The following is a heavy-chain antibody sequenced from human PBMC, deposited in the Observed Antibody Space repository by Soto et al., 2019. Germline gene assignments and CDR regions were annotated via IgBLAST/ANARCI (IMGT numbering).Heavy chain of an antibody. J-gene: IGHJ4*01. CDR3: ARDKSLGAYSYGTFDC. D-gene: IGHD5-18*01. CDR2: ISSRSSCT. V-gene: IGHV3-11*06. CDR1: GFTFRNYD. Sequence: PGGSLRLSCAASGFTFRNYDMTWTRQAPGKGLEWVSDISSRSSCTNYADSVKGRFTISRDNAKNTVYLQMNRLRADDTAAYYCARDKSLGAYSYGTFDCWGQGTLVTVSS.